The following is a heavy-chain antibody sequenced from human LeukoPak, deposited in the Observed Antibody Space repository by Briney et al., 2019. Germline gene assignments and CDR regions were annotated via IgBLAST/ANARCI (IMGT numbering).Heavy chain of an antibody. Sequence: PSETLSLTCTVSGGSISSYYWSWIRHPPGKGLEWIGNISYSARTNYNPSLKSRVTMSLNTSENQLSLKLSSVTAADTAVYYCARQGTYHYDSSGYYSLYYFDYWGQGTLVTVSS. V-gene: IGHV4-59*08. CDR1: GGSISSYY. J-gene: IGHJ4*02. D-gene: IGHD3-22*01. CDR2: ISYSART. CDR3: ARQGTYHYDSSGYYSLYYFDY.